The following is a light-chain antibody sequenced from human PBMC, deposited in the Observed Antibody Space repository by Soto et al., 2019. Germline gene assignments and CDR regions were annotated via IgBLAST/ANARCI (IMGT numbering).Light chain of an antibody. J-gene: IGKJ3*01. CDR2: DAS. CDR1: QGLSSA. Sequence: ALQLTQSPSSLSASVGDRVTITCRASQGLSSALAWYQQKPGQAPKLLISDASSLQSGVPSRFXGXGSGXXXXXXXXXXXXXXFATYYCQQFNTHPFTFGPGTKVDTK. V-gene: IGKV1-13*02. CDR3: QQFNTHPFT.